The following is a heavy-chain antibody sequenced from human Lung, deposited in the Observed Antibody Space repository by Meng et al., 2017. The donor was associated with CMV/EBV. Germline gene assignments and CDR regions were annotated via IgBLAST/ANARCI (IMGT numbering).Heavy chain of an antibody. J-gene: IGHJ4*02. D-gene: IGHD5-24*01. CDR1: GDSISSGYY. V-gene: IGHV4-38-2*02. CDR3: ARDLQRWLQSGAFDY. Sequence: LXXTVSGDSISSGYYWGWIRQPPGKGLEWLGTIYQNGATYYNPSLRGRVTISVGTSKNQFSLGLTSVTAADTAVYYCARDLQRWLQSGAFDYWGQGXLVTVSS. CDR2: IYQNGAT.